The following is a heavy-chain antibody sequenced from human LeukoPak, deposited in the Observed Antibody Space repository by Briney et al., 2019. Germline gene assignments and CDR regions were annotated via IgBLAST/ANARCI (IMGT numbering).Heavy chain of an antibody. CDR1: GFTFRNHI. CDR2: MRQDGSEK. Sequence: GGSLRLSCAASGFTFRNHIISWIRQAPGKGLEWVANMRQDGSEKFYVDSVKGRFTISRDNANNLLSLQMDSLRVDDTAVYYCAREGDAFDFWGQGTVVTVSS. CDR3: AREGDAFDF. V-gene: IGHV3-7*01. J-gene: IGHJ3*01.